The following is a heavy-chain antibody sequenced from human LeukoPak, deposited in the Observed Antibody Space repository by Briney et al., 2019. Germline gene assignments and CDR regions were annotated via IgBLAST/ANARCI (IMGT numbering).Heavy chain of an antibody. CDR2: INPNSGGT. CDR1: GYTFTGYY. CDR3: ARDHPYSSGWHGRVEAFDL. J-gene: IGHJ3*01. Sequence: ASVKVSCKASGYTFTGYYMHWVRQAPGQGLEWMGWINPNSGGTNYAQKFQGRVTMTRDTSISTAYMDLGRLRSDDTAVYYCARDHPYSSGWHGRVEAFDLWGQGTTVTVSS. V-gene: IGHV1-2*02. D-gene: IGHD6-19*01.